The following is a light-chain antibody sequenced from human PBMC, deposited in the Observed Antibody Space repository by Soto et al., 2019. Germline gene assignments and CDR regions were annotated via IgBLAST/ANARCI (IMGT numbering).Light chain of an antibody. CDR3: QHYNKWPPWT. V-gene: IGKV3-15*01. CDR2: DAS. CDR1: QSVNTR. J-gene: IGKJ1*01. Sequence: EIVMTQSPATLSVSPGERAILSCRASQSVNTRLAWYQQKPGQAPRLLIYDASSRTTGIPARFSGSGSGTEFTLTISSLQSEDFAVYYCQHYNKWPPWTFGQGTKVEMK.